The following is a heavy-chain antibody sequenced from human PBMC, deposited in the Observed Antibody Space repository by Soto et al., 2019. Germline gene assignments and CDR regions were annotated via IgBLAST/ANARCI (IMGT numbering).Heavy chain of an antibody. CDR2: IFYTGST. CDR3: ARDGVHGGSDY. CDR1: GGSITSYY. Sequence: SETLSLTCTVSGGSITSYYWSWFRQPPGKGLEWIGYIFYTGSTNYNSSLKSRAAISVDTSKNQFSLRLSFVTAADTAVYYCARDGVHGGSDYWGQGTLVTVSS. D-gene: IGHD3-16*01. V-gene: IGHV4-59*01. J-gene: IGHJ4*02.